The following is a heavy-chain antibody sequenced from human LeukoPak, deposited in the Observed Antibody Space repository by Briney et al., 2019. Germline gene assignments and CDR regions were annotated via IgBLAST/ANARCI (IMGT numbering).Heavy chain of an antibody. CDR2: ITGNNGNT. CDR1: GYTFSGYG. Sequence: ASVKVSCKTSGYTFSGYGISWVRQAPGQGLERMGWITGNNGNTNYAPSLQGRVTMTTDTSTNTAYMELTSLKSDDTAVYYCARDQRNSGSYRFEYWGQGTLVTVSS. V-gene: IGHV1-18*01. CDR3: ARDQRNSGSYRFEY. D-gene: IGHD1-26*01. J-gene: IGHJ4*02.